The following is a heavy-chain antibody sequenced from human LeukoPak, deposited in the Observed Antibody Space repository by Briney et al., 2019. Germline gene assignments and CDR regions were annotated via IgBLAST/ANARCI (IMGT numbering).Heavy chain of an antibody. Sequence: GGSLRLSCAASGFTFSSYAMHWVRQAPGKGLEWVAVISYDGSNKYYADSVKGRFTLSRDNSKNTLYLQMNSLRAEDTAVYYCAKEIYGDSTGGRFQQWGQGTLVTVSS. CDR2: ISYDGSNK. D-gene: IGHD4-17*01. J-gene: IGHJ1*01. CDR1: GFTFSSYA. CDR3: AKEIYGDSTGGRFQQ. V-gene: IGHV3-30*04.